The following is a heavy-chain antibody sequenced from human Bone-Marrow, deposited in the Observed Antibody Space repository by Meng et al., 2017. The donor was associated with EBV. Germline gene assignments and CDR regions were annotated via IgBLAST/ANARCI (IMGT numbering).Heavy chain of an antibody. J-gene: IGHJ5*02. D-gene: IGHD6-19*01. Sequence: QVQLVQSGAEVKKPXXSVKVSXKASGYTFTSYGISWVRQAPGQGLEWMGWISAYNGNTNYAQKLQGRVTMTTDTSTSTAYMELRSLRSDDTAVYYCARVHLPVAGRVANWFDPWGQGTLVTVSS. CDR1: GYTFTSYG. V-gene: IGHV1-18*01. CDR3: ARVHLPVAGRVANWFDP. CDR2: ISAYNGNT.